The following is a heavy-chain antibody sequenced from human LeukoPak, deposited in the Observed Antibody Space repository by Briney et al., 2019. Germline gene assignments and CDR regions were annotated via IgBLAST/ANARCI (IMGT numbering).Heavy chain of an antibody. CDR3: AKGDLYYYDSSGSGY. Sequence: GGSLRLSCAASGFTFSSYAMSWVRQAPGKGLEWVSAISGSGGSTYYADSVKGRFTISRDNSKNTLYLQMNSLRAEDTAVYYCAKGDLYYYDSSGSGYWGQGTLVTVSS. J-gene: IGHJ4*02. CDR1: GFTFSSYA. CDR2: ISGSGGST. V-gene: IGHV3-23*01. D-gene: IGHD3-22*01.